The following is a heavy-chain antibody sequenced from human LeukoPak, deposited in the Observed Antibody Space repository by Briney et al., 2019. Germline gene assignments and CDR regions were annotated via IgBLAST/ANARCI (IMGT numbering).Heavy chain of an antibody. J-gene: IGHJ6*03. CDR2: INHSGST. D-gene: IGHD1-7*01. V-gene: IGHV4-34*01. CDR3: ARAYKGTIGLNYYYYMDV. CDR1: GGSFSGYY. Sequence: PSETLSLTCAVYGGSFSGYYWSWIRQPPGKGLEWIGEINHSGSTNYNPSLKSRVTMSVDTTKNQSSLKLSSVTAADTAVYYCARAYKGTIGLNYYYYMDVWGKGTTVTVSS.